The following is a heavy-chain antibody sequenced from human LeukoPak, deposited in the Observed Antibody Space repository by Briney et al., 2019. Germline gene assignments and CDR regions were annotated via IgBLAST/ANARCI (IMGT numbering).Heavy chain of an antibody. CDR2: ITSAGNT. Sequence: ETLSLTCTVSGGSISSGGYYWSWIRQAPGKGLEWVSAITSAGNTYYADSVKGRFTISRDSSKNTLYLQMNSLRSEDTAVYYCAKGGGPYHLPTDYWGQGTLVTVSS. D-gene: IGHD2-2*01. J-gene: IGHJ4*02. V-gene: IGHV3-23*01. CDR3: AKGGGPYHLPTDY. CDR1: GGSISSGGYY.